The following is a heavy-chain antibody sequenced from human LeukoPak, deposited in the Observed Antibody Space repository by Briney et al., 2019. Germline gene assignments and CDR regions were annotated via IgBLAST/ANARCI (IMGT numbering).Heavy chain of an antibody. CDR3: ARFSPGSYYYYYMDV. CDR2: ISSSSSYI. D-gene: IGHD6-19*01. CDR1: GLTFSSYS. J-gene: IGHJ6*03. V-gene: IGHV3-21*01. Sequence: GGSLRLSCAASGLTFSSYSMNWVRQAPGKGLEWVSSISSSSSYIYYADSVKGRFTISRDNAKNSLYLQMNSLRAEDTAVYYCARFSPGSYYYYYMDVWGKGTTVTVSS.